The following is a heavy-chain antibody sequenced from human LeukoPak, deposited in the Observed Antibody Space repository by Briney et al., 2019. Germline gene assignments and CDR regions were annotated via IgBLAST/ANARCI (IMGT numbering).Heavy chain of an antibody. D-gene: IGHD2-21*02. CDR2: IYYSGST. CDR3: ARNHTDIVVVTGWWFDP. Sequence: SETLSLTCTVSGGSITSSGNYWGWIRQPPGKGLEWIGCIYYSGSTLYNPSLKSRVTISVDTSKNQFSLKLTSVTAADTAVYYCARNHTDIVVVTGWWFDPWGQGTLVTVSS. V-gene: IGHV4-39*01. J-gene: IGHJ5*02. CDR1: GGSITSSGNY.